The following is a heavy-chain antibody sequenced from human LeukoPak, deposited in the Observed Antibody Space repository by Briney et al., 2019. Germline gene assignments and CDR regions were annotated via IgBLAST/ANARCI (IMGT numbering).Heavy chain of an antibody. CDR2: IYNSGSKT. CDR3: SKDVVPDSGWDLDY. Sequence: GGSLRLSCTASGFSFSTYSMTWVRQGPGKGLEWVSSIYNSGSKTFYADSVKGRFTISKDNSKNTLYLQMNSLTAEDTAIYYCSKDVVPDSGWDLDYWGQGTLVTVSS. CDR1: GFSFSTYS. D-gene: IGHD6-19*01. J-gene: IGHJ4*02. V-gene: IGHV3-23*05.